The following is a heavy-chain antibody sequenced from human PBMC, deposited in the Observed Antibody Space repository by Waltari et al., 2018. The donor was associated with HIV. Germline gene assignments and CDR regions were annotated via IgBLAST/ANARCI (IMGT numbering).Heavy chain of an antibody. CDR1: GYRVTTYW. V-gene: IGHV5-51*01. CDR2: VFPGTDGT. CDR3: ARPGLAYCGGDCYYHF. J-gene: IGHJ4*02. Sequence: VQLVQSGTEVKKPGESLTISCKASGYRVTTYWLAWVRQRPGKGLGWMGSVFPGTDGTRYSPAFQGQVTISVDKSIATAYLQGSSLKASDSAVYYCARPGLAYCGGDCYYHFWGQGTLVSVSS. D-gene: IGHD2-21*02.